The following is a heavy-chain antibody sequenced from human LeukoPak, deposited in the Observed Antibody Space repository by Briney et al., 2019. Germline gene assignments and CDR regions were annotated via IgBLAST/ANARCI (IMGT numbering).Heavy chain of an antibody. V-gene: IGHV3-74*01. CDR2: INSDGSST. D-gene: IGHD2-2*01. J-gene: IGHJ4*02. CDR3: ARAGPAASFDY. Sequence: GGSLRLSCAASGLTFSSYWMHWVRQGPGKGLVWVSRINSDGSSTRYADSVKGRFTISRDNAKNTLYLQMNSLRAEDTAVYYCARAGPAASFDYWGQGTLVTVSS. CDR1: GLTFSSYW.